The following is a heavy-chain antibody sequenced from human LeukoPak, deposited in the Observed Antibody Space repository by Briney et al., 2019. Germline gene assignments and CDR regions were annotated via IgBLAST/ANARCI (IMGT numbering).Heavy chain of an antibody. CDR3: ARDRIYGGKNWFDP. Sequence: PGGSLRLSCAASGFTFSSYWMHWVRQAPGKGLVWVSRINSDGSSTSYADSVKGRFTISRDNAKNTLYLQMNSLRAEDTAVYCCARDRIYGGKNWFDPWGQGTLVTVSS. CDR1: GFTFSSYW. D-gene: IGHD4-23*01. V-gene: IGHV3-74*01. CDR2: INSDGSST. J-gene: IGHJ5*02.